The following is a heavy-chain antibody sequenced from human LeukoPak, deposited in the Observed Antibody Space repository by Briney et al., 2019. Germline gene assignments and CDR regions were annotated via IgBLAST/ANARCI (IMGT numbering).Heavy chain of an antibody. CDR1: GGSISSYF. V-gene: IGHV4-4*07. Sequence: SETLSLTCTVSGGSISSYFWSWIRQPAGKGLEWIGRIYTSGSTNYNPSLKSRVTMSVETSKNQFSLKLSSVTAADTAVYYCARDRSLDTIFGVVTPHFDYGGQGTLVTVPS. CDR2: IYTSGST. J-gene: IGHJ4*02. CDR3: ARDRSLDTIFGVVTPHFDY. D-gene: IGHD3-3*01.